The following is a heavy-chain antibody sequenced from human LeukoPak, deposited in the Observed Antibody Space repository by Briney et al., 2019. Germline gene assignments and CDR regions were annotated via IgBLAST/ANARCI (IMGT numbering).Heavy chain of an antibody. V-gene: IGHV3-23*01. D-gene: IGHD5-18*01. J-gene: IGHJ4*02. CDR3: ASVDTAMVTFDY. CDR1: GFTFSSYA. Sequence: GGSLRLSCAASGFTFSSYAMSWVRQAPGKGLGWVSAISGSGGSTYYADSVKGRFTISRDNSKNTLYLQMNSLRAEDTAVYYCASVDTAMVTFDYWGQGTLVTVSS. CDR2: ISGSGGST.